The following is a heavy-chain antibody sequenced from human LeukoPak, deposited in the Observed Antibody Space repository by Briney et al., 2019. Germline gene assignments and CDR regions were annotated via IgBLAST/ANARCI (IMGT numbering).Heavy chain of an antibody. J-gene: IGHJ4*02. CDR2: ISGSGGST. D-gene: IGHD6-13*01. V-gene: IGHV3-23*01. CDR1: GFTFSSDA. CDR3: AKEMYSSSWSWFDY. Sequence: GGSLRLSCAASGFTFSSDAMSWVRQAPGKGLEWVSAISGSGGSTYYADSVKGRFAISRDNSKNTLYLQMNSLRAEDTAVYYCAKEMYSSSWSWFDYWGQGTLVTVSS.